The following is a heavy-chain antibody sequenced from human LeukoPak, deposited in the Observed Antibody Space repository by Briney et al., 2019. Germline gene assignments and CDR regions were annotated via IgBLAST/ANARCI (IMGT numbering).Heavy chain of an antibody. J-gene: IGHJ6*03. V-gene: IGHV3-49*04. CDR3: TRDRVYPNGGLALYYYYYMDV. D-gene: IGHD5/OR15-5a*01. CDR2: IRSKAYGGTT. Sequence: PGGSLRLSCAASGFTFSSYAMSWVRQAPGKGLEWVGFIRSKAYGGTTEYAASVKGRFTISRDDSKSIAYLQMNSLKTEDTAVYYCTRDRVYPNGGLALYYYYYMDVWGKGTTVTVSS. CDR1: GFTFSSYA.